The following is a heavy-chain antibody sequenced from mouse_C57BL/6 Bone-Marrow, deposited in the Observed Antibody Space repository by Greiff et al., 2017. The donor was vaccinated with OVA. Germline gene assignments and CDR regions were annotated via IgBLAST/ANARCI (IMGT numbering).Heavy chain of an antibody. CDR3: TRSDGNYGYFDV. Sequence: EVQLQQSGPVLARPGASVKMSCKTSGYTFTSYWMHWVKQRPGQGLEWIGAIYPGNSDTSYNQKFKGKAKLTAVTSASTAYMELSSLTNEDSAVYYCTRSDGNYGYFDVWGTGTTVTVSS. CDR2: IYPGNSDT. CDR1: GYTFTSYW. J-gene: IGHJ1*03. V-gene: IGHV1-5*01. D-gene: IGHD2-1*01.